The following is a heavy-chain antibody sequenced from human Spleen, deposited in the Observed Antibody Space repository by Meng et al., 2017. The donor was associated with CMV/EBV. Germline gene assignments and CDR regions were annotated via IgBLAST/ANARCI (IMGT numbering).Heavy chain of an antibody. CDR2: INPSGGST. J-gene: IGHJ6*02. CDR1: GHTFTNYY. D-gene: IGHD6-13*01. Sequence: ASVKVSCKASGHTFTNYYMHWVRQAPGQGLEWMGVINPSGGSTSYAQKFQGRVTMTRDTSTSTVYMELSSLRSEDTAVYYCARSGREIASGGSWGGGQNGMDVWGQGTTVTVSS. V-gene: IGHV1-46*01. CDR3: ARSGREIASGGSWGGGQNGMDV.